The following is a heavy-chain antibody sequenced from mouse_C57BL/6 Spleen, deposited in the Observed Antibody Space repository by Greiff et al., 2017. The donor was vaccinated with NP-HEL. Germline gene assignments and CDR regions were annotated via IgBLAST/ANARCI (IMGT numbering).Heavy chain of an antibody. J-gene: IGHJ2*01. CDR2: INPSNGGT. CDR1: GYPFTSYG. CDR3: ARSDDSDY. V-gene: IGHV1-53*01. D-gene: IGHD2-4*01. Sequence: QFRLRQPGPDRVKPGASVKRSCKASGYPFTSYGMHWVKQRPGQGLEWMGNINPSNGGTNYNEKFKSKATLTVDKSSSTAYMQLSSLTSEDSAVYYCARSDDSDYWGQGTTLTVSS.